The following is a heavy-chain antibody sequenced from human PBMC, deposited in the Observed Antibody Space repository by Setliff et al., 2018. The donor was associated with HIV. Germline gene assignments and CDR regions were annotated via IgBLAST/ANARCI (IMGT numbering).Heavy chain of an antibody. CDR3: AREPHVRDDSDGYYYESRYYFDY. CDR2: INSAERT. J-gene: IGHJ4*01. Sequence: GGSLRLSCAASGFSFSNYAMTWVRQAPGKGLEWVSTINSAERTFYAKSVKGSFTISRDNSKSTLYLQVSSLRAEDTAVYYCAREPHVRDDSDGYYYESRYYFDYWGQGTLVTVSS. V-gene: IGHV3-23*01. CDR1: GFSFSNYA. D-gene: IGHD3-22*01.